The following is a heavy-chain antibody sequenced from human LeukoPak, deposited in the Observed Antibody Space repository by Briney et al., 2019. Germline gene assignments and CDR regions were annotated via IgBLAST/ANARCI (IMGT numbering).Heavy chain of an antibody. J-gene: IGHJ4*02. CDR3: ARRGTYSSSWYPYFDY. Sequence: GGSLRLSCAASGFTFSSYSMNWVRQAPGKGLEWVSYISSSSSTIYYADSVKGRFTISRDNAKNSLYLQMNSLRAEDTAVYYCARRGTYSSSWYPYFDYWGQGTLVTVSS. D-gene: IGHD6-13*01. CDR2: ISSSSSTI. V-gene: IGHV3-48*04. CDR1: GFTFSSYS.